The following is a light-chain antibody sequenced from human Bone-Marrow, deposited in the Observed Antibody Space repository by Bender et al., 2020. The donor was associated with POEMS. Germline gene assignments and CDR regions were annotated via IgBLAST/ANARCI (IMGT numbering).Light chain of an antibody. CDR3: SSYGGSNNFVL. CDR2: EVS. Sequence: QSALTQPPSASGSPGQSVTISCAGTSSDVGGYNFVSWYQQHPGKAPKLIIYEVSQRPSGVPDRFSGSKSGNTASLTVSGLQPEDEAEYYCSSYGGSNNFVLFGGGTTLTVL. V-gene: IGLV2-8*01. CDR1: SSDVGGYNF. J-gene: IGLJ2*01.